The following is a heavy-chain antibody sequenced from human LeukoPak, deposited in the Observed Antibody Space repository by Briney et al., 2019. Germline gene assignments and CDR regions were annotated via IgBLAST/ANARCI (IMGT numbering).Heavy chain of an antibody. CDR2: IKQDGSEK. V-gene: IGHV3-7*01. CDR3: ARGDSSGWYVGY. CDR1: GFTFSNIW. D-gene: IGHD6-19*01. Sequence: GGSLRLSCAASGFTFSNIWMSWVRQAPGKGLEWVANIKQDGSEKYYVDSVKGRFTISRDNAKNSLYLQMNSLRAEDTAVYYCARGDSSGWYVGYWGQGTLVTVSS. J-gene: IGHJ4*02.